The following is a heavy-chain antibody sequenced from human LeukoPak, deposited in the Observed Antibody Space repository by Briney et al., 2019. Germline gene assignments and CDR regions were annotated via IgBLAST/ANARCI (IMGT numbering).Heavy chain of an antibody. CDR3: ARAPLAAAGHFDY. D-gene: IGHD6-13*01. CDR1: GYTFTNYW. J-gene: IGHJ4*02. V-gene: IGHV5-51*01. Sequence: GESLKISCKGSGYTFTNYWIAWVRQMPGKGLEWMGIIYPGDSDTRYSPSFQGQVTISADKSISTAYLQWSSLKASDTAMYYCARAPLAAAGHFDYWGQGTLVTVSS. CDR2: IYPGDSDT.